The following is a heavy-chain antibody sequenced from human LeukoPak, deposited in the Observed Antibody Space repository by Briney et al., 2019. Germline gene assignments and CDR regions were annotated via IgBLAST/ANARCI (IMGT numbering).Heavy chain of an antibody. CDR3: ARDLQLAPRYYYYYYMDV. J-gene: IGHJ6*03. Sequence: GASVKVSCKVSGYTLTELSMHWVRQAPGKGLEWMGGFDPEDGETIYAQKFQGRVTMTRDTSTSTVYMELSSLRSEDTAVYYCARDLQLAPRYYYYYYMDVWGKGTTVTVSS. CDR1: GYTLTELS. V-gene: IGHV1-24*01. CDR2: FDPEDGET. D-gene: IGHD1-1*01.